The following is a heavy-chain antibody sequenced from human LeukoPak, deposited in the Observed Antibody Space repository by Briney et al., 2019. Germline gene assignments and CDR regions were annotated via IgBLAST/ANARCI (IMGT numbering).Heavy chain of an antibody. D-gene: IGHD3-10*01. J-gene: IGHJ5*02. CDR3: TKRAEFGGFDP. Sequence: GGSLRLSCAASGFTFSTSAMSWVRQAPGKGLEWVSSISTTVGNTYYADSVKGRFTISRDNSNHTLYLQMNSLTAEETAVYYCTKRAEFGGFDPWGQGTLVTVSS. CDR2: ISTTVGNT. V-gene: IGHV3-23*01. CDR1: GFTFSTSA.